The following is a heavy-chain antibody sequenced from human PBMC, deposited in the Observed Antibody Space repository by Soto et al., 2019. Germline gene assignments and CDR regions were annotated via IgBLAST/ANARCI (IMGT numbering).Heavy chain of an antibody. D-gene: IGHD6-19*01. CDR3: TPRALKDSSGWYEFSD. CDR1: GFTFSNVW. V-gene: IGHV3-15*07. J-gene: IGHJ4*02. CDR2: IKSKTDGGTT. Sequence: EVQLVESGGGLVKPGGSLRLSCAASGFTFSNVWMNWVRQAPGKGLEWVGRIKSKTDGGTTDYAAPVKGRFTISRDDSRNTLYLQMNSLKTEDTAVYYCTPRALKDSSGWYEFSDWGQGTLVTVSS.